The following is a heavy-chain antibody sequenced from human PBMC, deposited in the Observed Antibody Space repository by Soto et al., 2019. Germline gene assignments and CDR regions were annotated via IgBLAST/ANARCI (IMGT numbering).Heavy chain of an antibody. V-gene: IGHV1-18*01. CDR3: AREGPAPYYYYGTDV. J-gene: IGHJ6*02. CDR2: ISAYNGNT. CDR1: GYSFTTYG. Sequence: QVQLVQSGGEAKKPGASVKVSCKTSGYSFTTYGISWVRQAPGQGLEWMGWISAYNGNTNYAQKLQGRVTMTTDTSTSTAYMELRSLRSDDTAVYYCAREGPAPYYYYGTDVWGQGSTVTVSS.